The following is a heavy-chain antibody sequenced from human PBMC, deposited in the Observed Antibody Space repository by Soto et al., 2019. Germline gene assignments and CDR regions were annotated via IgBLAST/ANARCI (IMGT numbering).Heavy chain of an antibody. J-gene: IGHJ4*02. CDR3: ARLYCSGGSCYSDY. CDR1: GFTFSSYA. Sequence: GGSLRLSCAASGFTFSSYAMHWVRQAPGKGLEWVAVISYDGSNKYYADSVKGRFTISRDNSKNTLYLQMNSLRAEDTAVYSGARLYCSGGSCYSDYWGQGTLVTVSS. CDR2: ISYDGSNK. D-gene: IGHD2-15*01. V-gene: IGHV3-30-3*01.